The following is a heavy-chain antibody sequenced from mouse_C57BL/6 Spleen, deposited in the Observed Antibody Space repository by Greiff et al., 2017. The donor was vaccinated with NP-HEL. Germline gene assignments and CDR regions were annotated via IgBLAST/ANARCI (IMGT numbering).Heavy chain of an antibody. CDR2: IRLKSDNYAT. CDR3: TALYDDYDGRVFDY. Sequence: EVQRVESGGGLVQPGGSMKLSCVASGFTFSNYWMNWVRQSPEKGLEWVAQIRLKSDNYATHYAVSVKGRFTISRDDSKSSVYLQKNNLRTEDTATYYCTALYDDYDGRVFDYWGQGTTLTVSS. CDR1: GFTFSNYW. D-gene: IGHD2-4*01. V-gene: IGHV6-3*01. J-gene: IGHJ2*01.